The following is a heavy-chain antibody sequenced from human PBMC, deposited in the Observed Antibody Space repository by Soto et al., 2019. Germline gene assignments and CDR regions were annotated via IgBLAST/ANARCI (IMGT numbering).Heavy chain of an antibody. D-gene: IGHD3-16*02. CDR2: TYYRSKWYN. J-gene: IGHJ3*02. CDR1: GDSVSSNSAA. V-gene: IGHV6-1*01. CDR3: ARGLEYYECVWGSYRPDAFDI. Sequence: SQTLSLTCAISGDSVSSNSAAWNWIRQSPSRGLEWLGRTYYRSKWYNDYAVSVKSRITINPDTSKNQFSLQLNSVTPEDTGVYYCARGLEYYECVWGSYRPDAFDIWGQGTMVTVSS.